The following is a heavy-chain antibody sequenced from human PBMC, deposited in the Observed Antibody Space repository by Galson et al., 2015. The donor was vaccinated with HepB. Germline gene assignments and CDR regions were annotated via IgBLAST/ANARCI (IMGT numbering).Heavy chain of an antibody. V-gene: IGHV1-24*01. J-gene: IGHJ3*02. CDR2: FDPEDGET. CDR3: ATTSHSSSWWWRVAGAFDI. Sequence: SVKVSCKVSGSTLTELSMHWVRQAPGKGLEWMGGFDPEDGETIYAQKFQGRVTMTEDTSTDTAYMELSSLRSEDTAAYYCATTSHSSSWWWRVAGAFDIWGQGTMVTVSS. CDR1: GSTLTELS. D-gene: IGHD6-13*01.